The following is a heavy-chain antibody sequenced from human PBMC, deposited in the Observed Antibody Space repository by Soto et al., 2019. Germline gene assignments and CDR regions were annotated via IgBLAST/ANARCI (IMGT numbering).Heavy chain of an antibody. CDR2: INAGNGNT. Sequence: ASVKVSCKASGYTFTSYAMHWLRQAPGQRLEWMGWINAGNGNTKYSQKFQGRVTITRDTSASTAYMQLRSLRSEDTTVYYCARGDKYSRSTYGMDVWGQGTTVTVSS. CDR3: ARGDKYSRSTYGMDV. CDR1: GYTFTSYA. V-gene: IGHV1-3*01. J-gene: IGHJ6*02. D-gene: IGHD6-6*01.